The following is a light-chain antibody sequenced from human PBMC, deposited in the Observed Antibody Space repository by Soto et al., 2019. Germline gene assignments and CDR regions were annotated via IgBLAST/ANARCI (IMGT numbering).Light chain of an antibody. CDR3: TSYRSINPLV. CDR1: SSDVGHSNF. J-gene: IGLJ2*01. CDR2: GVS. Sequence: QSALTQPASVSGSPGQSITISCTGTSSDVGHSNFVSWYQHHPAKAPKLMIYGVSNRPSGVSDRFSGSKSGNTASLTISGLQAEDEADYYCTSYRSINPLVFGGGTKLTVL. V-gene: IGLV2-14*01.